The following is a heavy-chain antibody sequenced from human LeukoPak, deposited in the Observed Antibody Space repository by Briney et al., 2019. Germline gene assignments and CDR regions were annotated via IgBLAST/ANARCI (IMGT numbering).Heavy chain of an antibody. CDR3: ARSGGIVGATTDY. CDR2: ISSSSSYI. CDR1: GFTFSSYS. J-gene: IGHJ4*02. D-gene: IGHD1-26*01. Sequence: GGSLRLSCAASGFTFSSYSMNWVRRAPGKGLEWVSSISSSSSYIYYADSVEGRFTISRDNAKNSLYLQMNSLRAEDTAVYYCARSGGIVGATTDYWGQGTLVTVSS. V-gene: IGHV3-21*01.